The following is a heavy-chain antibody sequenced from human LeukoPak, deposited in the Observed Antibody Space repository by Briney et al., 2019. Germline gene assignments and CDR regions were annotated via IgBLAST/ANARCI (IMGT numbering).Heavy chain of an antibody. J-gene: IGHJ4*02. Sequence: PGGTLRLSSAASGFTFSSYAMHWVRQAPGKGLEWGAVISYDGSNKYYADSVKGRFTISRDNSKNTLYLQMNSLRAEDTAVYYCARDGGRVVVINYFDYWGQGTLVTVSS. CDR2: ISYDGSNK. CDR3: ARDGGRVVVINYFDY. D-gene: IGHD3-22*01. CDR1: GFTFSSYA. V-gene: IGHV3-30*04.